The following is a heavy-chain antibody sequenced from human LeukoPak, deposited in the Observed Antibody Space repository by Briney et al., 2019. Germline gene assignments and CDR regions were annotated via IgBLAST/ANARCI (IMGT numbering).Heavy chain of an antibody. CDR2: ISWNSGSI. Sequence: GRSLRLSCAASGFTFDDYAMHWVRQAPGKGLEGVSGISWNSGSIDYADSVKGRFTISRDNAKNSLYLQMNSLRAEDTALYYCAKGCGGDYDCFQHWGQGTLVTVSS. CDR3: AKGCGGDYDCFQH. V-gene: IGHV3-9*01. CDR1: GFTFDDYA. D-gene: IGHD2-21*02. J-gene: IGHJ1*01.